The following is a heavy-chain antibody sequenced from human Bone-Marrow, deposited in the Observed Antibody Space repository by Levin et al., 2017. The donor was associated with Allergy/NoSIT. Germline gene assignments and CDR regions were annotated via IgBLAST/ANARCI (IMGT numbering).Heavy chain of an antibody. CDR2: INAGDGKS. V-gene: IGHV1-3*01. CDR1: GYTFKTYA. D-gene: IGHD3-16*01. CDR3: ARGRGNYYFDY. Sequence: ASVKVSCKASGYTFKTYAIHWVRQAPGQRLEWMGWINAGDGKSEYSQKFQRRVTITRDTSASTAYMELSSLSSEDTAVYYCARGRGNYYFDYWGQGALVTVSS. J-gene: IGHJ4*02.